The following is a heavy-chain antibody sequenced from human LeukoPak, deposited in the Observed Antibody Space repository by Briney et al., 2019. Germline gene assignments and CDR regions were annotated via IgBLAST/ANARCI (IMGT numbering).Heavy chain of an antibody. CDR2: IDSSGSSI. CDR1: GFTFSDYS. V-gene: IGHV3-21*01. Sequence: PGGSLRLSCAASGFTFSDYSMNWVRQAPGKGLEWVSYIDSSGSSIYYADSVKGRFTISRDNAKNSVYLQMNSLRAEDTAVYYWARQLCSPGYFQHWGQGTLVTVSS. J-gene: IGHJ1*01. D-gene: IGHD2-21*01. CDR3: ARQLCSPGYFQH.